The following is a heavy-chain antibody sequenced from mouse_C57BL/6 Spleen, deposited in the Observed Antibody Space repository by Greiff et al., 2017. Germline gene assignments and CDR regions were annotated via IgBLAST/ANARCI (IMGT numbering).Heavy chain of an antibody. J-gene: IGHJ4*01. D-gene: IGHD2-5*01. Sequence: EVQRVESGGGLVKPGGSLKLSCAASGFTFSDYGMHWVRQAPEKGLEWVAYISSGSSTIYYADTVKGRFTIYRDKAKNTLFLQMTSLRSEDTAMYYCATYYSNSRGYWGQGTSVTVSS. CDR3: ATYYSNSRGY. CDR1: GFTFSDYG. V-gene: IGHV5-17*01. CDR2: ISSGSSTI.